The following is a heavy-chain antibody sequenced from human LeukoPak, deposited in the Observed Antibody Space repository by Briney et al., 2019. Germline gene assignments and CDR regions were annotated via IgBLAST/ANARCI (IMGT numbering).Heavy chain of an antibody. J-gene: IGHJ4*02. D-gene: IGHD5-12*01. Sequence: GRSLRLSCAASGFTFSSYGMHWVRQAPGKGLEWVAVIWYDGSNKYYADSVKGRFSISRDNSKNMMYLQLNSLRAEDTAVYYCVGDQVINDGYNGYNYASFDYWGQGTLVTVSS. V-gene: IGHV3-33*01. CDR1: GFTFSSYG. CDR2: IWYDGSNK. CDR3: VGDQVINDGYNGYNYASFDY.